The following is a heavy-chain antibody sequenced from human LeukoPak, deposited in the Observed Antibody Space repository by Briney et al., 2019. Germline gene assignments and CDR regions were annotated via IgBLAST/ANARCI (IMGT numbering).Heavy chain of an antibody. D-gene: IGHD3-22*01. J-gene: IGHJ4*02. V-gene: IGHV4-39*07. Sequence: SETLSLTCTVSGGSISSSSYYWGWIRQPPGKGLEWIGSIYYSGSTYYNPSLKSRVTISVDTSKNQFSLKLSSVTAADTAVYYCARFNYYDSSGYYWDYYFDYWGQGTLVTVSS. CDR3: ARFNYYDSSGYYWDYYFDY. CDR1: GGSISSSSYY. CDR2: IYYSGST.